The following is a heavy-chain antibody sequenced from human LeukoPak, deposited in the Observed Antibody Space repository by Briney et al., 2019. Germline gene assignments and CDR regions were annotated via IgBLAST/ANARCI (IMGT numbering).Heavy chain of an antibody. Sequence: GGSLRLFCAASGFTFSSYEMNWVRQAPGKGLEWVSYISSSGSTIYYADSVKGRFTISRDNAKNSLYLQMNSLRAEDTAVYYCAGRVKYYYGMDVWGQGTTVTVSS. CDR2: ISSSGSTI. CDR3: AGRVKYYYGMDV. V-gene: IGHV3-48*03. D-gene: IGHD2-15*01. J-gene: IGHJ6*02. CDR1: GFTFSSYE.